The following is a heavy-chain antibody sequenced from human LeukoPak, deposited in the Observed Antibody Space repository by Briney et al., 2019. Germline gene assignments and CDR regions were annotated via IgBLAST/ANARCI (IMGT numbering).Heavy chain of an antibody. J-gene: IGHJ4*02. CDR3: ASAYRDYYGSGSSFDY. D-gene: IGHD3-10*01. CDR1: GGSISSYY. CDR2: IYASGST. Sequence: SETLSLTCTVSGGSISSYYWSWIRQPAGKGLEWIGRIYASGSTNYNPSLKSRVTISVDTSKNQFSLKLSSVTAADTAVYYCASAYRDYYGSGSSFDYWGQGTLVTVSS. V-gene: IGHV4-4*07.